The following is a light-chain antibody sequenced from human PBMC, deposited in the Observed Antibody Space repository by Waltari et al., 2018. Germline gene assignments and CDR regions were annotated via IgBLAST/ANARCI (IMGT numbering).Light chain of an antibody. CDR1: QGISNY. CDR2: AAS. Sequence: DIQMTQSPSSLSASVGDRVTIPCRASQGISNYLAWYQQKPGQVPKVLIYAASTLQSGVPPRFSGSGSGTDFTLTISSLQPEDVATYYCQKYNSARTFGQGTKVEIK. CDR3: QKYNSART. J-gene: IGKJ1*01. V-gene: IGKV1-27*01.